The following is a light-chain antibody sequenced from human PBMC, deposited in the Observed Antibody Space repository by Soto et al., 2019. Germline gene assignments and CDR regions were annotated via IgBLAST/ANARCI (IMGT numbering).Light chain of an antibody. CDR3: QQYYSFPWT. Sequence: DIQMTQSPSTLSASVGDRVTTTGLSSQTMSSWLAWYQQKPGKAPKLLIYKASTLKSGVPSRFSGSGSGTDFTLTISCLQSEDFATYYCQQYYSFPWTFGQGTKV. V-gene: IGKV1-5*03. J-gene: IGKJ1*01. CDR2: KAS. CDR1: QTMSSW.